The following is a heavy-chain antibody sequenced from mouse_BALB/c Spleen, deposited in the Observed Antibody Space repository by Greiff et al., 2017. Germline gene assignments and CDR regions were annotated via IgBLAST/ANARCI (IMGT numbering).Heavy chain of an antibody. Sequence: QVQLQQSGAELAKPGASVKMSCKASGYTFTSYWMHWVKQRPGQGLEWIGYINPSTGYTEYNQKFKDKATLTADKSSSTAYMQLSSLTSEDSAVYYCARYYGNYLCAMDYWGQGTSVTVSS. CDR2: INPSTGYT. J-gene: IGHJ4*01. V-gene: IGHV1-7*01. CDR1: GYTFTSYW. D-gene: IGHD2-1*01. CDR3: ARYYGNYLCAMDY.